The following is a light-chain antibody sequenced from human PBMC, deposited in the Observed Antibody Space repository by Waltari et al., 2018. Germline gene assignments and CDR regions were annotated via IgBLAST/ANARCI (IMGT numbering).Light chain of an antibody. CDR2: DVS. V-gene: IGLV2-14*03. J-gene: IGLJ3*02. CDR1: SSDVGFYNY. CDR3: SSSAGSSSWV. Sequence: GQSITISCTGTSSDVGFYNYVSWYQQHPGKAPKLMIYDVSEWPSGVSNRFSGSKSGNTASLTISGLQAEDEADYYCSSSAGSSSWVFGGGTKLTVL.